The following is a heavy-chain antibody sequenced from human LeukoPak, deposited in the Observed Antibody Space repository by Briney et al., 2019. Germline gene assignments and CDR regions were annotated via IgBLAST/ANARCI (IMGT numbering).Heavy chain of an antibody. V-gene: IGHV3-74*01. CDR1: GFTLSSHW. CDR2: INGDGRTT. J-gene: IGHJ4*02. CDR3: ARGQEYGYGQFDY. Sequence: PGGSLRLSRAASGFTLSSHWMHWVRQPPGKGLVWVSRINGDGRTTSYADSVKGRFTISKDNAKNTMYLQINSLRADDTAVYYCARGQEYGYGQFDYWGQGTLVTVSS. D-gene: IGHD5-18*01.